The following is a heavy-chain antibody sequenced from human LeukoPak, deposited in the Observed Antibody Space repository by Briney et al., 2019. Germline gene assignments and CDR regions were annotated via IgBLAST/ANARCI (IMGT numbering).Heavy chain of an antibody. J-gene: IGHJ4*02. Sequence: GGSLRLSCAASGFTFSSYAMHWVRQAPGKGLEWVAVISYDGSNKYYADSVKGRFTISRDNSKNTMYLQMNSLRAEDTAVYYCAGDFYYYDSSGPFDYWGQGTLVTVSS. D-gene: IGHD3-22*01. CDR2: ISYDGSNK. V-gene: IGHV3-30-3*01. CDR1: GFTFSSYA. CDR3: AGDFYYYDSSGPFDY.